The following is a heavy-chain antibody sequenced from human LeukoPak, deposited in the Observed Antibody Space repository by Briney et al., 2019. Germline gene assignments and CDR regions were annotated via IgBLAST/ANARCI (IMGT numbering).Heavy chain of an antibody. D-gene: IGHD2-15*01. J-gene: IGHJ4*02. V-gene: IGHV4-34*01. CDR3: ARDSRYCSGGNCHLRFDY. CDR2: IDYSGST. Sequence: KPSETLSLTCAVYGGSFSGYYWGWIRQPPGKGLEWIGSIDYSGSTYHNPSLKSRITISVDTSKNQFSLKLSSVTAADTAVYYCARDSRYCSGGNCHLRFDYWGQGILVTVSS. CDR1: GGSFSGYY.